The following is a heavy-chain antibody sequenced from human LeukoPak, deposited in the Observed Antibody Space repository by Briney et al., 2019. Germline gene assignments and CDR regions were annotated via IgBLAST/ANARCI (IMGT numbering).Heavy chain of an antibody. CDR2: IYYSGST. D-gene: IGHD6-13*01. Sequence: SETLSLTCTVSGGSISSYYWSWIRQPPGKGLEWIGYIYYSGSTNYNPSLKSRVTISVDTSKNQFSLKLSSVTAADTAVYYCARVGTQQLEPYYFDYWGQGTLVTVSS. J-gene: IGHJ4*02. CDR1: GGSISSYY. CDR3: ARVGTQQLEPYYFDY. V-gene: IGHV4-59*01.